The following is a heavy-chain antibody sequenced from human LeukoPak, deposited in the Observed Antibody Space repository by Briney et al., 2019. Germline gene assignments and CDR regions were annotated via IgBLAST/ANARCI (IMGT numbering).Heavy chain of an antibody. CDR3: AREYYDILTGYYASFDY. Sequence: PGGSLRLSCAASGFTFSSYEMNWVRQAPGKGLEWVSYISSSGSTIYYADSVKGRFTISRNNAKNSLYLKMNSLRAEDTDVYYCAREYYDILTGYYASFDYWGQGTLVTVSS. J-gene: IGHJ4*02. D-gene: IGHD3-9*01. CDR1: GFTFSSYE. V-gene: IGHV3-48*03. CDR2: ISSSGSTI.